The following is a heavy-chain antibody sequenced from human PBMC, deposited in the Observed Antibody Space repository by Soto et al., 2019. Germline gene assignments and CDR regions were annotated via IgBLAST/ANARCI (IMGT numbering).Heavy chain of an antibody. V-gene: IGHV1-8*01. Sequence: ASVKVSCKASGYTFTSYDINWVRQATGQGLEWMGWMNPNSGNTGYAQKFQGRVTMTRNTSISTAYMELSSLRSEDTAVYYCARGSYYDLWSGYYYYYYYTDVRGKGTTVT. J-gene: IGHJ6*03. CDR1: GYTFTSYD. CDR3: ARGSYYDLWSGYYYYYYYTDV. CDR2: MNPNSGNT. D-gene: IGHD3-3*01.